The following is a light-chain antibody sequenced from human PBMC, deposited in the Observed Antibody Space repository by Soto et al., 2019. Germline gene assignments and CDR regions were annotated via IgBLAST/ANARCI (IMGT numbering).Light chain of an antibody. V-gene: IGLV2-14*01. CDR1: SSDVGGYDF. CDR2: DVN. J-gene: IGLJ1*01. CDR3: ISYTNSHTRV. Sequence: VLTQPASVSGAPGQSITISCTGTSSDVGGYDFVSWYQHHPGKVPKLIIYDVNNRPSGLSNRFSGSKSGNTASLTISGLQTDDEADYYCISYTNSHTRVFGTGTKLTVL.